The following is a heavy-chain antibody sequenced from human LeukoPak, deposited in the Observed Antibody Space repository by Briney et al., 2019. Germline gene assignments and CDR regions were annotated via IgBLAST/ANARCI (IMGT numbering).Heavy chain of an antibody. CDR3: ARSLLGYSYVLDY. V-gene: IGHV3-66*01. CDR1: GFTVSSNY. Sequence: GGSLRLSCAASGFTVSSNYMSWVRQAPGKGLEWVSVIYSGGSTYYADSVKGRFTISRDNSKNTLYLQMNSLRAEDTAVYYCARSLLGYSYVLDYWGQGTLVTVSS. CDR2: IYSGGST. J-gene: IGHJ4*02. D-gene: IGHD5-18*01.